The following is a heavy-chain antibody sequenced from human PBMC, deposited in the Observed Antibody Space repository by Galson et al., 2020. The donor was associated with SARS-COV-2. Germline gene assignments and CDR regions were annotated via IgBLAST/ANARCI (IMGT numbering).Heavy chain of an antibody. D-gene: IGHD6-25*01. CDR1: GFSFSNYW. J-gene: IGHJ4*02. V-gene: IGHV3-7*01. Sequence: GESLKISCEASGFSFSNYWMNWVRQAPGKGLEWVAHINQDGSEKNYVGSVKGRFTISRDNAKNSLYLQMNNLRAEDTAMYYCVRPPLLRQRLLPGYWGQGTLVTVSS. CDR2: INQDGSEK. CDR3: VRPPLLRQRLLPGY.